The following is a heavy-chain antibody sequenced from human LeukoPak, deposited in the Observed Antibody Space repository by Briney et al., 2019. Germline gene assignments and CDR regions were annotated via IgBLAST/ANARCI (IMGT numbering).Heavy chain of an antibody. CDR2: TKQDGSDK. CDR3: ARSQSGGFDI. D-gene: IGHD4-23*01. Sequence: GGSLRLSCAASGFTFSSHWMSWVRQAPGKGLEWVANTKQDGSDKYCVDSVKGRFTISRDNAKNSLYLQMNFLRAEDTAVYYCARSQSGGFDIWGQGTMVTVSS. J-gene: IGHJ3*02. CDR1: GFTFSSHW. V-gene: IGHV3-7*01.